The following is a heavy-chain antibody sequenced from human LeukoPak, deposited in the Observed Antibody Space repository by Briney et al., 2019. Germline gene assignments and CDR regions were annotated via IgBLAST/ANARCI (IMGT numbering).Heavy chain of an antibody. Sequence: GGSLRLSCAASGCSFDEYAMHWVRQAPGKGLEWVSGISWNSGIRDYADSVKGRSTISRDNARISLYLQMNSLRAEDTALYYCAKGHSGPGGGLNIWGQGTMVTVSS. D-gene: IGHD3-16*01. CDR3: AKGHSGPGGGLNI. V-gene: IGHV3-9*01. CDR1: GCSFDEYA. CDR2: ISWNSGIR. J-gene: IGHJ3*02.